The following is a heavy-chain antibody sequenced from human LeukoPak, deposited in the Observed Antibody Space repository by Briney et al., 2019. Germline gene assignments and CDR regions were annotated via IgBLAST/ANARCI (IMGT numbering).Heavy chain of an antibody. Sequence: GGSLRLSCAASGFTVSSNFMSWVRQAPGKGLEWVSVIYSGGSTYYADSAKGRFTISRDNSKNTLYLQVSSLRAEDTAVYYCVKDRQYCSSTSCYVDAFDIWGQGTMATVSS. V-gene: IGHV3-66*01. CDR2: IYSGGST. CDR1: GFTVSSNF. J-gene: IGHJ3*02. D-gene: IGHD2-2*01. CDR3: VKDRQYCSSTSCYVDAFDI.